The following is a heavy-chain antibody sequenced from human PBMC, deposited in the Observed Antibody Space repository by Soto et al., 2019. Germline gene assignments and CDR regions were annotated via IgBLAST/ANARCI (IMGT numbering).Heavy chain of an antibody. D-gene: IGHD4-17*01. CDR2: IYYSGST. V-gene: IGHV4-31*03. J-gene: IGHJ6*03. CDR1: GCSISSGFYY. Sequence: PSETLSLTCTVSGCSISSGFYYWSWIRQHPGKGLEWIGYIYYSGSTYYNPSLKSRVTISVDTPKNQFSLKLSSVTAADTAVYYCARVPPTVTTFYMDVWGKGTTVTVSS. CDR3: ARVPPTVTTFYMDV.